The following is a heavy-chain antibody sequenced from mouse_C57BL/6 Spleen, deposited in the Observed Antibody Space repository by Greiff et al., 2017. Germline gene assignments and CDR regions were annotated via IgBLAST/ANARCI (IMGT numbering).Heavy chain of an antibody. CDR1: GYTFTSYW. J-gene: IGHJ3*01. CDR2: IDPSDSYT. V-gene: IGHV1-50*01. CDR3: ARDSSGYTWFAY. Sequence: QVQLKQPGAELVKPWASVTLSCKASGYTFTSYWMQWVKQRPGQGLEWIGEIDPSDSYTNYTQKFKGKATLTVDTSSSTAYMQLSILTSEDSAVYYCARDSSGYTWFAYWGQGTLVTVSA. D-gene: IGHD3-2*02.